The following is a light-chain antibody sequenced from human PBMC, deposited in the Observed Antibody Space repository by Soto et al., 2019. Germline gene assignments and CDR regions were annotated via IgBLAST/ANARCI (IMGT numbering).Light chain of an antibody. J-gene: IGLJ1*01. Sequence: QAVVTQPPSASGTPGQRVTISCSGSSSNIGSNTVSWYQQLPGTAPKLLIYSNNQRPSGVPDRLSGSKSGTSASLAISGLQSEDEADYYCAAWDDSLNGFYVFGTGTKVTVL. CDR3: AAWDDSLNGFYV. CDR2: SNN. V-gene: IGLV1-44*01. CDR1: SSNIGSNT.